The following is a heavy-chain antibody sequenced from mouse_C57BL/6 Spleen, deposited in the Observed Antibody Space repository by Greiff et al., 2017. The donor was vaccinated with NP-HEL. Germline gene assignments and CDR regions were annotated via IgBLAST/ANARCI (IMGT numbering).Heavy chain of an antibody. CDR3: ARSWDEGAWFAY. Sequence: EVKLMESGGGLVKPGGSLKLSCAASGFTFSDYGMHWVRQAPEKGLEWVAYISSGSSTIYYADTVKGRFTISRDNAKNTLFLQMTSLRSEDTAMYYCARSWDEGAWFAYWGQGTLVTVAA. D-gene: IGHD4-1*01. J-gene: IGHJ3*01. CDR1: GFTFSDYG. V-gene: IGHV5-17*01. CDR2: ISSGSSTI.